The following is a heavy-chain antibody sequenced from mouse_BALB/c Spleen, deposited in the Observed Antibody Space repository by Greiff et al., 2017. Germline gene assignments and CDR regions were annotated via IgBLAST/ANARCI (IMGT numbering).Heavy chain of an antibody. CDR1: GFTFSSFG. V-gene: IGHV5-17*02. CDR2: ISSGSSTI. D-gene: IGHD1-2*01. Sequence: DVMLVESGGGLVQPGGSRKLSCAASGFTFSSFGMHWVRQAPEKGLEWVAYISSGSSTIYYADTVKGRFTISRDNPKNTLFLQMTSLRSEDMAMYYCARDYYGSYAMDYWGQGTSVTVSS. CDR3: ARDYYGSYAMDY. J-gene: IGHJ4*01.